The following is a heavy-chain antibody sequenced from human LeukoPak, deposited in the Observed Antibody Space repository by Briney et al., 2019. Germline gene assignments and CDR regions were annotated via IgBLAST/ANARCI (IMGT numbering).Heavy chain of an antibody. D-gene: IGHD3-3*01. Sequence: SVKVSCKASGGTFSSYAISWVRQAPGQGLEWMGGIIPIFCTANYAQKFQGRVTITTDESTSTAYMELSSLRSEDTAVYYCARVARDYDFWSGQYNWFDPWGQGTLVTVSS. V-gene: IGHV1-69*05. J-gene: IGHJ5*02. CDR3: ARVARDYDFWSGQYNWFDP. CDR1: GGTFSSYA. CDR2: IIPIFCTA.